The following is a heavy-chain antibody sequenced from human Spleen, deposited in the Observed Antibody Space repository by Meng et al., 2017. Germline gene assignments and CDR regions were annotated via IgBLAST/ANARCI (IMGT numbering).Heavy chain of an antibody. Sequence: GESLKISCVASGFTFSSYCMNWVRQAPGKGLVWVSNIKQDGSETDYVDSVKGRFTISRDNAKNSLYLQMNSLRGEDTAVYYCTRDLISYYGSGSPFDYWGQGTLVTVSS. CDR3: TRDLISYYGSGSPFDY. CDR2: IKQDGSET. D-gene: IGHD3-10*01. J-gene: IGHJ4*02. CDR1: GFTFSSYC. V-gene: IGHV3-7*01.